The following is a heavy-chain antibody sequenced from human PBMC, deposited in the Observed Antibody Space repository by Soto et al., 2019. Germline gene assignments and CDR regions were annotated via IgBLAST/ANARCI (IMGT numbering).Heavy chain of an antibody. Sequence: EVQLLESGGGLVQAGGSLRLSCAASGFTFSRDGMSWVRQAPGKGLEWVSLITDNGGSTYYADSVKGRFTISRDNTKNTLFLQMNSLRAEDTAVYYCAKERATTTSFDYWGQGALVTASS. CDR2: ITDNGGST. V-gene: IGHV3-23*01. D-gene: IGHD4-17*01. J-gene: IGHJ4*02. CDR1: GFTFSRDG. CDR3: AKERATTTSFDY.